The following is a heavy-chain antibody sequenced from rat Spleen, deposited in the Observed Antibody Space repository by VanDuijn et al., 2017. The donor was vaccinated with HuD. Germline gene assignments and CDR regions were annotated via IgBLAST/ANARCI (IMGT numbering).Heavy chain of an antibody. CDR3: ATEGMVGFFDY. CDR1: GFTFSSYW. CDR2: INSDGGDT. D-gene: IGHD1-11*01. V-gene: IGHV5-58*01. J-gene: IGHJ2*01. Sequence: EVQLVETGGDLVQPGRSLKLSCVASGFTFSSYWMYWIRQAPGKGLEWVSSINSDGGDTYYRDSVKGRFTISRDNAENTVYLQRNSLRSEDTATYYSATEGMVGFFDYWGQGVMVTVSS.